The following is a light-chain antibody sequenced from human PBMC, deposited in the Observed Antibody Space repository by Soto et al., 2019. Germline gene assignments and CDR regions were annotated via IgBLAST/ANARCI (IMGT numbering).Light chain of an antibody. V-gene: IGKV1-9*01. CDR3: QQLNSYPLT. Sequence: DIQLTQSPSFLSASVGDRVTITCRASQGISSYLAWYQQKPGKAPKLLIYAASTLQSGVPSRFSGSGSGTEFTLTISNLQPEDFATYYCQQLNSYPLTFGGGTKV. J-gene: IGKJ4*01. CDR2: AAS. CDR1: QGISSY.